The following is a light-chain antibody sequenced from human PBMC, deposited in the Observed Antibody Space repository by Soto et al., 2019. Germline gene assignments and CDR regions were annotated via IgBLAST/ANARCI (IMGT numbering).Light chain of an antibody. Sequence: EIVMTQSPATLSVSPGDRATLSCRASQIVSSNLAWYQQKPGQAPRLLIYGASTRATGIPARFSGSGSGTEFTLNISSLQSEDFAVYFCQQYNNWPPFTFGQGTKLEIK. CDR1: QIVSSN. V-gene: IGKV3-15*01. J-gene: IGKJ2*01. CDR3: QQYNNWPPFT. CDR2: GAS.